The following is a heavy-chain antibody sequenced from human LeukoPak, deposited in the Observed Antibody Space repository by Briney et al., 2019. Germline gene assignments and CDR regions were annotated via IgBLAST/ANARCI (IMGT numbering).Heavy chain of an antibody. CDR1: GYTFTTYA. Sequence: ASVKVSCKTSGYTFTTYAIHWVRQAPGQRLEWMGLINADDGNTRYSQRFQGRVTITRDTSANTAYMELSSLRFEDTAVYYCAKSRPETRQTDYGDFNYWGQGTLVTVSS. J-gene: IGHJ4*02. D-gene: IGHD4-17*01. CDR2: INADDGNT. CDR3: AKSRPETRQTDYGDFNY. V-gene: IGHV1-3*01.